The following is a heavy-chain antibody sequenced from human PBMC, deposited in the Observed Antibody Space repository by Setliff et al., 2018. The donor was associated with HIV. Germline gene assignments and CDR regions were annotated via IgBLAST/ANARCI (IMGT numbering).Heavy chain of an antibody. CDR2: IYYSGTT. Sequence: SETLSLTCTVTGGSISSGGFNWTWIRQHPGKGLEWIGYIYYSGTTYYNPSLNSRLILSVDTSKNQFSVRLTSVTAADTAVYYCARDRRHYYDSSGYYYGMDVWGQGTTVTVSS. CDR1: GGSISSGGFN. CDR3: ARDRRHYYDSSGYYYGMDV. J-gene: IGHJ6*02. V-gene: IGHV4-31*03. D-gene: IGHD3-22*01.